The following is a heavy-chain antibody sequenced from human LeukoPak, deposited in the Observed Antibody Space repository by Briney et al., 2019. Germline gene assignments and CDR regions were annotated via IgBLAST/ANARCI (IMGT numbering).Heavy chain of an antibody. D-gene: IGHD3-10*01. V-gene: IGHV3-23*01. Sequence: GGSLRPSCAASGFTFSSYAMSWVRQAPGKGLEWVSAISGSGGSTYYADSVKGRFTISRDNSKNTLYLQMNSLRAEDTAVYYCAKDYYGSGSYSGYFDYWGQGTLVTVSS. CDR3: AKDYYGSGSYSGYFDY. CDR1: GFTFSSYA. CDR2: ISGSGGST. J-gene: IGHJ4*02.